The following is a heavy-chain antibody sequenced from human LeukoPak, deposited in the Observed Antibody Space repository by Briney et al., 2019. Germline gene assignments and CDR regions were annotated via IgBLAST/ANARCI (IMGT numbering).Heavy chain of an antibody. CDR2: IYYSGST. CDR3: ARQLGYCSSTSCYADKVDY. J-gene: IGHJ4*02. V-gene: IGHV4-39*01. CDR1: GGSISRSSYY. Sequence: SETLSLTCTVSGGSISRSSYYWGWIRQPPGKGLEWIGSIYYSGSTYYNPSLKSLVTISVDTSKNQFSLKLSSVTAADTAVYYCARQLGYCSSTSCYADKVDYWGQGTLVTVSS. D-gene: IGHD2-2*01.